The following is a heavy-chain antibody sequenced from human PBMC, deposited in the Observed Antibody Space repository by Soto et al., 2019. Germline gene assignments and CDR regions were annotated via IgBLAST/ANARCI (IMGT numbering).Heavy chain of an antibody. D-gene: IGHD2-2*01. CDR2: IWYDGSNK. J-gene: IGHJ6*02. V-gene: IGHV3-33*01. Sequence: PGGSLRLSCAASGFTFSSYGMHWVRQAPGKGLEWVAVIWYDGSNKYYADSVKGRFTISRDNSKNTLYLQMNSLRAEDTALYYCARDLRLPAATADYYYYYGMDVWGQGTTVTVSS. CDR1: GFTFSSYG. CDR3: ARDLRLPAATADYYYYYGMDV.